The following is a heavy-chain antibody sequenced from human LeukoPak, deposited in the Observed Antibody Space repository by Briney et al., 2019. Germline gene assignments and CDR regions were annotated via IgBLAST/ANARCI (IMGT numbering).Heavy chain of an antibody. CDR1: GGTFSSYA. J-gene: IGHJ4*02. CDR2: IIPIFGTA. Sequence: GASVKVSCKASGGTFSSYAISWVRQAPGQGLEWMGGIIPIFGTANYAQKFQGRVTITADESTSTAYMELSSLRSEDTAVYHCARAIENSGYDFDYWGQGTLVTVSS. CDR3: ARAIENSGYDFDY. V-gene: IGHV1-69*13. D-gene: IGHD5-12*01.